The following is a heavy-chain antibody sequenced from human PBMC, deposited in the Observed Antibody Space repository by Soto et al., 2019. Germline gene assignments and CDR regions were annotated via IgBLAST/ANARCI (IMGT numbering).Heavy chain of an antibody. J-gene: IGHJ4*02. Sequence: SETLSLTCTVSGGSISSSSYYWGWIRQPPGKGLEWIGSIYYSGSTYYNPSLKSRVTISVDTSKNQFSLKLSSVTAADTAVYYCARHRLRIVGATPFDYWGQGTLVTVSS. CDR1: GGSISSSSYY. CDR3: ARHRLRIVGATPFDY. D-gene: IGHD1-26*01. CDR2: IYYSGST. V-gene: IGHV4-39*01.